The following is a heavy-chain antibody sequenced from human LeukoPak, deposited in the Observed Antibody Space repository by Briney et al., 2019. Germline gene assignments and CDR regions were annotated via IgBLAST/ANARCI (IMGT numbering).Heavy chain of an antibody. Sequence: SETLSLTFTISGGSISSYSWSWIRQPPGKGLEWIGRIYSSGNTYYNASLRSRVTMSVDTSKNQFSLKLSSVTAADTAVYYCAREGGGFDYWGQGTLVTVSS. J-gene: IGHJ4*02. D-gene: IGHD3-16*01. CDR3: AREGGGFDY. CDR2: IYSSGNT. V-gene: IGHV4-4*07. CDR1: GGSISSYS.